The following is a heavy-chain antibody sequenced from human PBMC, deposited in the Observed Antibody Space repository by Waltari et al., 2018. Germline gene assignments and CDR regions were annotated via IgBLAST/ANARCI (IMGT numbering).Heavy chain of an antibody. V-gene: IGHV3-23*01. CDR1: GFTFSTCT. J-gene: IGHJ4*02. CDR2: ITGSGDAT. Sequence: EVQLLESGGGLAQPGGSLRLSCEASGFTFSTCTMSWVRQAPGKGLERVSGITGSGDATYYADSVKGRFTISRDNSKNTLYLQMNNLRAEDTAVYYCAKSPKVATIFDYWGQGTLVTVS. D-gene: IGHD5-12*01. CDR3: AKSPKVATIFDY.